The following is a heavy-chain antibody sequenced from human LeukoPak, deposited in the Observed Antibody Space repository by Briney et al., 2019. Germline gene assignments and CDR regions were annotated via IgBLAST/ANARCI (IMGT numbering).Heavy chain of an antibody. Sequence: PGESLKISCKGSGYSFTNYWIGWVRQMPGTGLEWMAFIYPGDSDTRYSPPFQGQVTISADKSISIAYLQWSSLQASDTAMYYCARTSGDYGGNALYFDYWGQGTLVTVSS. CDR3: ARTSGDYGGNALYFDY. CDR2: IYPGDSDT. D-gene: IGHD4-23*01. CDR1: GYSFTNYW. J-gene: IGHJ4*02. V-gene: IGHV5-51*01.